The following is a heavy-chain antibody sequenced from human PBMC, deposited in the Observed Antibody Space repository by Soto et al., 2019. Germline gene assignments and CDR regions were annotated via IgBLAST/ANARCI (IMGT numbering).Heavy chain of an antibody. CDR3: ARVVVAATHVWFDP. CDR2: IYYSGST. V-gene: IGHV4-59*01. Sequence: SETLSLTCTVSGGSISSYYLSWIRQPPGKGLEWIGYIYYSGSTNYNPSLKSRVTISVDTSKNQFSLKLSSVTAADTAVYYCARVVVAATHVWFDPWGQGTLVTVSS. D-gene: IGHD2-15*01. J-gene: IGHJ5*02. CDR1: GGSISSYY.